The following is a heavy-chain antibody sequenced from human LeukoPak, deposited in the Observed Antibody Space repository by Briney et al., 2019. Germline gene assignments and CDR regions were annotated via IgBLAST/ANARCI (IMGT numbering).Heavy chain of an antibody. CDR2: ISAYNGNT. Sequence: ASVKVSCTASGYTFTSYGISWVRQAPGQGLEWMGWISAYNGNTNYAQKLQGRVTMTTDTSTSTAYMELRSLRSDDTAVYYCASGDYGDHHYYYGMDVWGQGTTVTVSS. V-gene: IGHV1-18*01. CDR3: ASGDYGDHHYYYGMDV. D-gene: IGHD4-17*01. CDR1: GYTFTSYG. J-gene: IGHJ6*02.